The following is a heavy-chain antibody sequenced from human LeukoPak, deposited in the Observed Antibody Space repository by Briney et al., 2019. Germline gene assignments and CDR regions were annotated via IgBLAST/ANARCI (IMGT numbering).Heavy chain of an antibody. CDR2: IWYDGSNK. J-gene: IGHJ4*02. CDR1: GFTFSSYG. V-gene: IGHV3-33*06. Sequence: PGGSLRLSCAASGFTFSSYGMHWVRQAPGKGLEWVAVIWYDGSNKYYADSVKGRVTISTDNSKNTLYLQMNSLRAEDTAVYYCAKEGPDGYDFYFDYWGQGTLVTVSS. D-gene: IGHD5-12*01. CDR3: AKEGPDGYDFYFDY.